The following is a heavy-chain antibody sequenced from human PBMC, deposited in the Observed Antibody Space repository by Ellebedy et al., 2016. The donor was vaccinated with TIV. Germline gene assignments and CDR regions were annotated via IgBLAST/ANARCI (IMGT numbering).Heavy chain of an antibody. Sequence: PGGSLRLSCAASGFTFSSYAMSWVRQAPGKGLEWVSTISNTGSRTYYADSVEGRFIITRENSKKTRYLQMNSLRADDTAVYYCSKGRGGGSDSSAPRYYFDSWGLGTLVTVSS. CDR1: GFTFSSYA. J-gene: IGHJ4*02. V-gene: IGHV3-23*01. D-gene: IGHD3-22*01. CDR3: SKGRGGGSDSSAPRYYFDS. CDR2: ISNTGSRT.